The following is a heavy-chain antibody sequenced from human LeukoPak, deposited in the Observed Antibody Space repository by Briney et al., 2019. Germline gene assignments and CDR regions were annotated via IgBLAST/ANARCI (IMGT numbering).Heavy chain of an antibody. CDR3: ARVYCSSTSCYTPYYYYYGMDV. V-gene: IGHV4-34*01. J-gene: IGHJ6*02. Sequence: SETLSLTCAVYGGSFSGYYWSWIRQPPGKGLEWIGEINHSGSTNYNPSLKSRVTISVDTSKNQFSLKLSSVTAADTAVYYCARVYCSSTSCYTPYYYYYGMDVWGQGTTVTVSS. CDR2: INHSGST. CDR1: GGSFSGYY. D-gene: IGHD2-2*02.